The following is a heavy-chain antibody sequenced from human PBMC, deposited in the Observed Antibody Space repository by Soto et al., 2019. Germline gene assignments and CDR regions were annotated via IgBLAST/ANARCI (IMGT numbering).Heavy chain of an antibody. CDR1: GGSISSSSYY. V-gene: IGHV4-39*01. J-gene: IGHJ4*02. Sequence: PSETLSLTCTVSGGSISSSSYYWGWIRQPPGKGMEWIGSIYYSGSTYYNPSLKSRVTISVDTSKNQFSLKLSSVTAADTAVYYCARRVTMVRGVIIAHMYFDDWGQGTLVTVSS. CDR2: IYYSGST. D-gene: IGHD3-10*01. CDR3: ARRVTMVRGVIIAHMYFDD.